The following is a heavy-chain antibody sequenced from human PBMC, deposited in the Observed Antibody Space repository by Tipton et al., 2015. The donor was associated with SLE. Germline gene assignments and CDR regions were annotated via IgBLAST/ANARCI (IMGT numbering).Heavy chain of an antibody. Sequence: SLRLSCAASGFTFSSYAMSWVRQAPGKGLEWVSGISASGTDTHYADSVKGRFTISRDNSKNTLYFQIQSLRVEDTAIYYCATSSGHNFDFWGQGTLVTVSS. CDR1: GFTFSSYA. J-gene: IGHJ4*02. V-gene: IGHV3-23*01. CDR3: ATSSGHNFDF. CDR2: ISASGTDT. D-gene: IGHD6-25*01.